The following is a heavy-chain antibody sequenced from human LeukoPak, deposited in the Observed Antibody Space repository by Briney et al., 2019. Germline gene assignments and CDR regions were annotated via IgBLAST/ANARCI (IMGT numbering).Heavy chain of an antibody. J-gene: IGHJ4*02. CDR1: GFTFSRCA. CDR3: VKDANYFDSGSYMVPFDS. CDR2: IGGSDGKT. V-gene: IGHV3-23*01. D-gene: IGHD3-22*01. Sequence: GGSLRLSCAASGFTFSRCAMGWVRQIPGKGLEWVAGIGGSDGKTYYADPVKGRFNVSRDNSKNSLYLQLNSLRSDDTAIYYCVKDANYFDSGSYMVPFDSWGLGTLVTVSS.